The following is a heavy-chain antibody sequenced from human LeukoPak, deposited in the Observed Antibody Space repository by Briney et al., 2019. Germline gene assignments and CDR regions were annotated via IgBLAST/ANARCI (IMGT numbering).Heavy chain of an antibody. V-gene: IGHV4-59*01. CDR2: IYYSGST. Sequence: SETLSLTCTVAGGSISSYYWSWIRQPPGKGLEWIGYIYYSGSTNYNPSLKSRVTISVDTSKNQFSLKLSSVTAADTAVYYCARDGTQDSSGEGWFDPWGQGTLVTVSP. J-gene: IGHJ5*02. D-gene: IGHD6-19*01. CDR3: ARDGTQDSSGEGWFDP. CDR1: GGSISSYY.